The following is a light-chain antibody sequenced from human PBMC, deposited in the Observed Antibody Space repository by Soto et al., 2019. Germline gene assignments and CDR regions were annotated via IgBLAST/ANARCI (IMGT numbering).Light chain of an antibody. CDR2: WAS. CDR3: QQYYSPPLT. J-gene: IGKJ4*01. Sequence: DIVMTQSPDSLAVSLGERATINCKSSQSIFYSSTNKNYLAWYQQKPGQPPELLIYWASTRESGVPDRFSGSGSATDFTLTISSLQAEDVAVYYCQQYYSPPLTFGGGTKVYIK. V-gene: IGKV4-1*01. CDR1: QSIFYSSTNKNY.